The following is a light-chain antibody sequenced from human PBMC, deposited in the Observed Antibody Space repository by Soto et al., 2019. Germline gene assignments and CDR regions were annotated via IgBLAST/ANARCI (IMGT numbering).Light chain of an antibody. J-gene: IGKJ2*01. Sequence: DLQMTQSPSSVSASVGDRVTITCRASQGIGSWLAWYQQKPGKDPNLLIYAASSLQSGVPSRFSGSGSGTDFSLTISSLQHEDFATYYCQQANSCPYTFGQGTKLEIK. CDR3: QQANSCPYT. V-gene: IGKV1-12*01. CDR1: QGIGSW. CDR2: AAS.